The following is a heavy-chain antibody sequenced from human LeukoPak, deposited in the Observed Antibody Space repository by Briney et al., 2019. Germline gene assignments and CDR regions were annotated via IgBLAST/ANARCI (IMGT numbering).Heavy chain of an antibody. D-gene: IGHD3-10*01. J-gene: IGHJ4*02. CDR3: ARDLYYGSGSYYRVWPY. CDR1: GFTFSSYS. CDR2: IGSSSSYI. V-gene: IGHV3-21*01. Sequence: GGSLRLSCAASGFTFSSYSMNWVRQAPGRGLEWVSYIGSSSSYIYYADSVKGRFTISRDNAKNSLYLQMNSLRAEDTAVYYCARDLYYGSGSYYRVWPYWGQGTLVTVSS.